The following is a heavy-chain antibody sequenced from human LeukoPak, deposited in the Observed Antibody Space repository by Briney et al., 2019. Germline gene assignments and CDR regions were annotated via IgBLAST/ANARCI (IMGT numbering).Heavy chain of an antibody. CDR1: GYTFTSYG. V-gene: IGHV1-18*01. Sequence: ASVKVSCKASGYTFTSYGISWVRQAPGQGLEWMGWISAYNGNTNYAQKLQGRVTMTTDTSASTAYMELRSLRSDDTAVYYCARGISGGLLKYYFDYWGXGTLVTVSS. CDR3: ARGISGGLLKYYFDY. D-gene: IGHD3-10*01. CDR2: ISAYNGNT. J-gene: IGHJ4*01.